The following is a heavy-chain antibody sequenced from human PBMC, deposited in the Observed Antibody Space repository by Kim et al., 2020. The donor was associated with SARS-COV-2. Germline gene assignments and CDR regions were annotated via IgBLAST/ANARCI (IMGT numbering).Heavy chain of an antibody. D-gene: IGHD5-18*01. CDR1: GFTFSSYA. Sequence: GRSLRLSCAASGFTFSSYAMHWVRQAPGKGLEWVAVISYDGSNKYYADSVKGRFTISRDNSKNTLYLQMNSLRAEDTAVYYCAREQRIQLWPGYYYGMDVWGQGTTVTVSS. CDR2: ISYDGSNK. V-gene: IGHV3-30*04. J-gene: IGHJ6*02. CDR3: AREQRIQLWPGYYYGMDV.